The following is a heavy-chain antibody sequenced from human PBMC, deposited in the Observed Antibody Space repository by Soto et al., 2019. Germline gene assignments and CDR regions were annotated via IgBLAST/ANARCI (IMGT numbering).Heavy chain of an antibody. CDR1: GYTFTGYY. V-gene: IGHV1-2*04. CDR2: INPNRGGT. CDR3: AREVVTAAIPYYGMDV. Sequence: ASVKVSCKASGYTFTGYYMHWVRQAPGQGLEWMGWINPNRGGTNYAQKFQGWVTMTRDTSISTAYMELSRLRSDDTAVYYCAREVVTAAIPYYGMDVWGQGTTVTVSS. J-gene: IGHJ6*02. D-gene: IGHD2-2*02.